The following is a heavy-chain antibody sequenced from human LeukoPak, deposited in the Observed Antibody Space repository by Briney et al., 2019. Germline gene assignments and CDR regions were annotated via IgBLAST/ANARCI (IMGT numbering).Heavy chain of an antibody. CDR1: GFTFGDYA. Sequence: GGSLRLSCTASGFTFGDYAMSWVRQAPGKGLGWVGFIRSKAYGGTTEYAASVKGRFTISRDDSKNIAYLQMNSLKTEDTAVYYCTSVDYYDSSGEYYFDYWGQGTLVTVSS. CDR2: IRSKAYGGTT. V-gene: IGHV3-49*04. J-gene: IGHJ4*02. D-gene: IGHD3-22*01. CDR3: TSVDYYDSSGEYYFDY.